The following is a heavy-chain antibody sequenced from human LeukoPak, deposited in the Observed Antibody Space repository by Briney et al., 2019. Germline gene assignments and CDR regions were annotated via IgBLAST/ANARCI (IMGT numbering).Heavy chain of an antibody. CDR3: ATDRLGGSYYYYYGMDV. J-gene: IGHJ6*02. Sequence: AASAKVSCTVSGYTLTELSMHWVRQAPGKGLEWMGGFDPEDGETIYAQKFQGRVTMTEDTSPDTAYMELSSLRSEDTAVYYCATDRLGGSYYYYYGMDVWGQGTTVTVSS. D-gene: IGHD1-26*01. CDR1: GYTLTELS. V-gene: IGHV1-24*01. CDR2: FDPEDGET.